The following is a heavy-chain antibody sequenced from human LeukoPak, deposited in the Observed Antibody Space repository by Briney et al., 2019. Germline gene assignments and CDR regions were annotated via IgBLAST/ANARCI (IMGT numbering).Heavy chain of an antibody. D-gene: IGHD6-6*01. V-gene: IGHV3-33*01. CDR1: GFTFRNYG. J-gene: IGHJ6*02. Sequence: GGSLRLSCAASGFTFRNYGMHWVRQAPGKGLEWVAVIWYDGSNKYYADSVKGRFTISRDNSKNTLFLQMDGLRAEDTAVYYCARDRITARGGMDVWGQGTTVAVSS. CDR3: ARDRITARGGMDV. CDR2: IWYDGSNK.